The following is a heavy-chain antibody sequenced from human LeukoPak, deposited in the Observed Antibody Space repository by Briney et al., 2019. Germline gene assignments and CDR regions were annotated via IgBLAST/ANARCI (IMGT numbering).Heavy chain of an antibody. CDR1: GGSFSGYY. J-gene: IGHJ4*02. CDR2: INHSGNT. D-gene: IGHD3-10*01. CDR3: ARRTYYYGSGSYMRIPLSSLDY. Sequence: SETLSLTCAVYGGSFSGYYWSWIRQPPGKGLEWIGEINHSGNTNYNPSLKSRVTISVDTSKNQFSLKPSSVTAADTAVYYCARRTYYYGSGSYMRIPLSSLDYWGKGTLVTVSS. V-gene: IGHV4-34*01.